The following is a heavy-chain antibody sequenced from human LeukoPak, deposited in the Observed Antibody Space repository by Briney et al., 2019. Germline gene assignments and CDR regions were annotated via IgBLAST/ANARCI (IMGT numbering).Heavy chain of an antibody. J-gene: IGHJ4*02. D-gene: IGHD3-10*01. CDR1: GFTFSSYA. V-gene: IGHV3-23*01. CDR2: INDSGGNT. Sequence: GGSLRLSCAASGFTFSSYAMSCVRQAPGKGLEWVSLINDSGGNTYYADSVKGRFTISRDNSKNPLFLPMNSLRAEDTAVYYCAKTSGGIRGGYFDYWGQGTLVTVSS. CDR3: AKTSGGIRGGYFDY.